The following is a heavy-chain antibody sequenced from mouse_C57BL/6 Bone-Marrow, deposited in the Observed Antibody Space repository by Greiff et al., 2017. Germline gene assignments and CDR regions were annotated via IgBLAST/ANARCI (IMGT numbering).Heavy chain of an antibody. CDR2: IDPNSGGT. Sequence: VQLQQPGAELVKPGASVKLSCKASGYTFTSYWMHWVKQRPGRGLEWIGRIDPNSGGTKYNEKFKSKATLTVDKPSSTAYMQLRSLTSEDSAVYYCARGGPYDPLAYWGQGTLVTVSA. D-gene: IGHD2-3*01. CDR1: GYTFTSYW. J-gene: IGHJ3*01. CDR3: ARGGPYDPLAY. V-gene: IGHV1-72*01.